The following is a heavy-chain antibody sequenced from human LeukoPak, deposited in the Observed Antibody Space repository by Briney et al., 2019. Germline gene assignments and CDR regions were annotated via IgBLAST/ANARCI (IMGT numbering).Heavy chain of an antibody. CDR2: IIPIFGTA. D-gene: IGHD5-18*01. CDR1: GGTFSSYA. V-gene: IGHV1-69*06. CDR3: ASGLVDTAMVTRSPYFDY. J-gene: IGHJ4*02. Sequence: SVKVSCKASGGTFSSYAISWVRQAPGQGLEWMGGIIPIFGTANYAQKFQGRVTITADKSTSTAYMELSSLRSEDTAVYYCASGLVDTAMVTRSPYFDYWGQGTLVTVSS.